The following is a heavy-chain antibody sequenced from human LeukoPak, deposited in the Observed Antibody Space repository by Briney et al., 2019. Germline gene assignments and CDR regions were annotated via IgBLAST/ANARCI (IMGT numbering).Heavy chain of an antibody. Sequence: SETLSLTCTVSGGSISSYYWSWIRQPPGKGLEWIGYIYYCGSTNYNPSLKSRDTISVDTSKTQFSLKLSSVTAAHTPVYYCARGGAGCSSTSCYFRFDPWGQGTLVTVSS. J-gene: IGHJ5*02. CDR2: IYYCGST. CDR1: GGSISSYY. V-gene: IGHV4-59*01. CDR3: ARGGAGCSSTSCYFRFDP. D-gene: IGHD2-2*01.